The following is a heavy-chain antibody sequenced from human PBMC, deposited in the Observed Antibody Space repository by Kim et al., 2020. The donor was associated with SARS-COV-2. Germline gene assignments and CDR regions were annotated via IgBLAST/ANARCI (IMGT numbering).Heavy chain of an antibody. CDR2: ISSSSSYI. V-gene: IGHV3-21*01. CDR1: GFTFSSYS. J-gene: IGHJ6*02. CDR3: ARDGNSSSWYWGLGVLALDYYYYGMDV. D-gene: IGHD6-13*01. Sequence: GGSLRLSCAASGFTFSSYSMNWVRQAPGKGLEWVSSISSSSSYIYYADSVKGRFTISRDNAKNSLYLQMNSLRAEDTAVYYCARDGNSSSWYWGLGVLALDYYYYGMDVWGQGTTVTVSS.